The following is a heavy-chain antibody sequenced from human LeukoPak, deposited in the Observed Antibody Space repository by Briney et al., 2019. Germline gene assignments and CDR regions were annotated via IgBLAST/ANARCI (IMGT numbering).Heavy chain of an antibody. J-gene: IGHJ4*02. CDR1: GYTFSSYF. V-gene: IGHV1-46*01. D-gene: IGHD5-24*01. Sequence: VASVKVSCKASGYTFSSYFMHWVRQAPGQGLEWRGIINPRGGSTSYAQKFQGRVTMTRDTSTSTVYMELSSLRSEDTAVYYCARDVEMAKYYFDYWGQGTLVTVSS. CDR2: INPRGGST. CDR3: ARDVEMAKYYFDY.